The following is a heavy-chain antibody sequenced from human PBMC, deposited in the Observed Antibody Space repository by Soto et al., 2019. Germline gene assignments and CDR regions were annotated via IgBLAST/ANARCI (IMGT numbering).Heavy chain of an antibody. CDR2: TIPILGIA. J-gene: IGHJ4*02. D-gene: IGHD2-2*01. V-gene: IGHV1-69*04. Sequence: VRLVQPGPGGKNPGPSGKFSGKAPEATSTSFPTTWVRRPPDQGLEWMGRTIPILGIANSAQKFQGGVTITADKSTSTAYMELSSLRSEDTAVYYCARDCSSTSCPRPGYWGQGTLVTVSS. CDR3: ARDCSSTSCPRPGY. CDR1: EATSTSFP.